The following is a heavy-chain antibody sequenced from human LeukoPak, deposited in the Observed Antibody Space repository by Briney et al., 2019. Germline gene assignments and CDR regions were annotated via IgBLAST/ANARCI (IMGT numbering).Heavy chain of an antibody. CDR1: GGSISSSRYY. D-gene: IGHD2-21*02. CDR2: IYYSGST. CDR3: ASVTAEEALDY. V-gene: IGHV4-39*07. J-gene: IGHJ4*02. Sequence: SETLSLTCTVSGGSISSSRYYWGWIRQPPGKGLEWIGSIYYSGSTYYNPSLKSRVTISVDTSKNQFSLKLSSVTAADTAVYYCASVTAEEALDYWGQGTLVTVSS.